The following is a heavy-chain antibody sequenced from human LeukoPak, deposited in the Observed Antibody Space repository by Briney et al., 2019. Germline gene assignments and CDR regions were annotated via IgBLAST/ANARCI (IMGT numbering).Heavy chain of an antibody. CDR3: ARGIRYFDWLLLGYYFDY. V-gene: IGHV4-34*01. J-gene: IGHJ4*02. CDR1: GGSFGGYY. Sequence: SETLSLTCAVYGGSFGGYYWSWIRQPPGKGLEWIGEINHSGSTNYNPSLKSRVTISVDTSKNQFSLKLSSVTAADTAVYYCARGIRYFDWLLLGYYFDYWGQGTLVTVSS. D-gene: IGHD3-9*01. CDR2: INHSGST.